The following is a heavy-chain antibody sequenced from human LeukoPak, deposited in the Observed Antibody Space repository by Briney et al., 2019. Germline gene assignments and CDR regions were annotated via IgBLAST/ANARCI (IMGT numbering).Heavy chain of an antibody. V-gene: IGHV3-7*03. D-gene: IGHD3-16*01. CDR3: ARGGRLDF. CDR1: GFTFSSYW. CDR2: INHNGNVN. Sequence: GGSLRLSCAASGFTFSSYWMNWARQAPGKGLEWVASINHNGNVNYYVDSVKGRFTISRDNAKNSLYLQMSNLRAEDTAVYFWARGGRLDFWAQGGTVTVPS. J-gene: IGHJ6*02.